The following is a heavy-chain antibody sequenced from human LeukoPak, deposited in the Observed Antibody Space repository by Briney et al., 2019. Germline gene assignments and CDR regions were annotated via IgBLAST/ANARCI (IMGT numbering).Heavy chain of an antibody. CDR3: VRDRFYGMDV. CDR1: GFTFSSSL. J-gene: IGHJ6*02. V-gene: IGHV3-74*01. Sequence: GGSLRLSCAASGFTFSSSLMHWVRQAPGKGLVWVSRINHDGSTTNYVDSVKGRFTISRDNAKNTLYLQMNSLRAEDTAVFYCVRDRFYGMDVWGQGTTVTVSS. CDR2: INHDGSTT.